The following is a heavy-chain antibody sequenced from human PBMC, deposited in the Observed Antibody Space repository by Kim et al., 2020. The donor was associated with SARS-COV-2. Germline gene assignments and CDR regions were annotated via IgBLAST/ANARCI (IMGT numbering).Heavy chain of an antibody. D-gene: IGHD2-15*01. CDR2: INSSGGTE. Sequence: GGSLRLSCAASGFAFNSYDMNWVRQAPGKGLEWVSYINSSGGTENDADSVRGRFTISRDNAKNTLYLEMNSLRAEDTALYYCADEPRVADKNAVDIWGQGTLVTVSS. CDR3: ADEPRVADKNAVDI. V-gene: IGHV3-48*03. CDR1: GFAFNSYD. J-gene: IGHJ3*02.